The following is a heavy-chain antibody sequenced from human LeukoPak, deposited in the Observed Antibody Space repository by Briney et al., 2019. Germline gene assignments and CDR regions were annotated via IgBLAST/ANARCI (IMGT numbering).Heavy chain of an antibody. Sequence: GGSLRLSCAASGFTFSSYAMSWVRQAPGKGLEWVSAISGSGGSTYYADSVKGRFTISRDNSKNTLYLQMNSLRAEDTAVYYCAKGVSRIAAAGLYFDYWGQGTLVTVSS. CDR3: AKGVSRIAAAGLYFDY. V-gene: IGHV3-23*01. CDR1: GFTFSSYA. CDR2: ISGSGGST. J-gene: IGHJ4*02. D-gene: IGHD6-13*01.